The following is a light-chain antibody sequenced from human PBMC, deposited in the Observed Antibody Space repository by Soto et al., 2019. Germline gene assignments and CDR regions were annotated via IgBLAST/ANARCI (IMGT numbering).Light chain of an antibody. V-gene: IGKV1-5*03. J-gene: IGKJ4*01. CDR3: LHYSTYPLT. CDR2: KAS. CDR1: QNIRNW. Sequence: DIPMTQSPATLSASAGDSVTLTCRASQNIRNWLAWFQQKPGKAPKLLIYKASTVASGVPSRFSGSGSGTEFTLTISSLQTDEWASYDCLHYSTYPLTFGGGTKVDIK.